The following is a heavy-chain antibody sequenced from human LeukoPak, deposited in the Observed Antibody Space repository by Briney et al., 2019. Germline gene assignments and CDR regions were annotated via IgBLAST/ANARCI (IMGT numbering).Heavy chain of an antibody. CDR3: ARRGAANWFDP. Sequence: SETLSLTCTVSGGSISSRSYCWSWIRQPAGKGLEWIGHVHISGSTNYNSSLKSRVTISVDTSKNQFSLKLSSVTAADTAVYYCARRGAANWFDPWGQGTLVTVSS. D-gene: IGHD2-15*01. J-gene: IGHJ5*02. V-gene: IGHV4-61*09. CDR2: VHISGST. CDR1: GGSISSRSYC.